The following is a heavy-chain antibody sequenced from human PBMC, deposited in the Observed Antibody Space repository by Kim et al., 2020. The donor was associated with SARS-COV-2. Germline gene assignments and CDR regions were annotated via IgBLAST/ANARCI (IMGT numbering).Heavy chain of an antibody. D-gene: IGHD2-8*01. Sequence: GGSLRLSCAASGFSFTQYSMNWVRRAPGKGLEWLSCISSSSSSITYSDSVKGRFTISRDNAKGSVYLQMSSLRVEDTAIYYCAREYGAGKGFDYWGRGT. CDR3: AREYGAGKGFDY. CDR2: ISSSSSSI. V-gene: IGHV3-21*04. CDR1: GFSFTQYS. J-gene: IGHJ4*02.